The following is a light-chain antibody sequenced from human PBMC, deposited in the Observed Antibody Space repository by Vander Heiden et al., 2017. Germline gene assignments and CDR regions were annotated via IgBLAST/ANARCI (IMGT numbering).Light chain of an antibody. CDR1: QSISSY. CDR2: SGS. CDR3: KQSYNTRWT. Sequence: DIQMTQSPSSLPASIGDRATITCRASQSISSYLNWYQQKPGKAPKLLIYSGSSLQSGVPARFSGSGSGTDFTLTISSLQPEDVATYYCKQSYNTRWTFGQGTKVEIK. V-gene: IGKV1-39*01. J-gene: IGKJ1*01.